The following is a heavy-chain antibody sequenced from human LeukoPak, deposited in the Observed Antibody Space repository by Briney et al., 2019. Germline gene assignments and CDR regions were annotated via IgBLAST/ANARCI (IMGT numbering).Heavy chain of an antibody. J-gene: IGHJ4*02. D-gene: IGHD3-22*01. CDR3: AKGGYDSTRRPFDY. CDR1: GFTFSSYG. CDR2: IRYDGSNK. V-gene: IGHV3-30*02. Sequence: GGSLRLSCAASGFTFSSYGMHWVRQAPGKGLEWVAFIRYDGSNKYYADSVKGRFTISRDNSKNTLYLQMNSLRAEDTAVYYCAKGGYDSTRRPFDYWGQGTLVTVSS.